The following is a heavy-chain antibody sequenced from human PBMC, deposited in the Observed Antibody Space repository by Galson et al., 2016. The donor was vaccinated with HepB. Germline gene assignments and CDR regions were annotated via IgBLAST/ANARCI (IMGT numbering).Heavy chain of an antibody. D-gene: IGHD3-10*01. CDR1: GFTFRSYD. CDR2: ISSEGSNQ. CDR3: AKDHSPQGGFGDFFHHYYGMDV. V-gene: IGHV3-30*18. Sequence: SLRLSCAAPGFTFRSYDMHWVRQAPGKGLDWVAVISSEGSNQYYTDSVKGRFTISRDNSKDTVYLQIDSLRGDDTAVYYCAKDHSPQGGFGDFFHHYYGMDVWGQGTTVSVS. J-gene: IGHJ6*02.